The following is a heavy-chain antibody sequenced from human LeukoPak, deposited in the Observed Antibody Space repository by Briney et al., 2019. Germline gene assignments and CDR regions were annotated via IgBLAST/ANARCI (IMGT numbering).Heavy chain of an antibody. V-gene: IGHV4-4*03. Sequence: PETLSLTCAVSGGSISSPKWWSWVRQPPGKGLEWIGDIYHGGSTNYNPSLKSRVTMSVDKSRNQFSLNLSSVTAADTAVYYCARLDSSGYHTAFDIWGQGTMVTVSS. CDR3: ARLDSSGYHTAFDI. D-gene: IGHD3-22*01. J-gene: IGHJ3*02. CDR1: GGSISSPKW. CDR2: IYHGGST.